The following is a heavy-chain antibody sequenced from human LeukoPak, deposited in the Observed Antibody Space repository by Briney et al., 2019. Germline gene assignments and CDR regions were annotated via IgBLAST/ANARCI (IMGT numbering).Heavy chain of an antibody. V-gene: IGHV1-2*02. J-gene: IGHJ4*02. Sequence: ASGRVSCTASGYTFTVYYMHWVRQAPGQGLEWMGWINPYSGGTNYEQKFQGRVTMSRDTYISTAYMELSRLRSDNTAVYYCARDKQLWLEYYFDYWGKGTLV. CDR1: GYTFTVYY. CDR3: ARDKQLWLEYYFDY. D-gene: IGHD5-18*01. CDR2: INPYSGGT.